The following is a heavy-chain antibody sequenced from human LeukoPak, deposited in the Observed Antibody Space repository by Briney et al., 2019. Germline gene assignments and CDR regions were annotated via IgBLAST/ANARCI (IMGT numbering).Heavy chain of an antibody. CDR1: GYSFTSYW. CDR3: ARRYCSSTSCHDAFDI. J-gene: IGHJ3*02. Sequence: GESLKISCKGSGYSFTSYWIGWVRHMPGKGLEWMGIIYPGDSDTRYSPSFQGQVTISADKSISTAYLQWSSLKASDTAMYYCARRYCSSTSCHDAFDIWGQGTMVTVSS. D-gene: IGHD2-2*01. CDR2: IYPGDSDT. V-gene: IGHV5-51*01.